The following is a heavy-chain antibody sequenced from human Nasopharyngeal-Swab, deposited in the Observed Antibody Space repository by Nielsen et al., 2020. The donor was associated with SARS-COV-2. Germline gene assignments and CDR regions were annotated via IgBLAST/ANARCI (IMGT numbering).Heavy chain of an antibody. V-gene: IGHV3-48*04. CDR3: ARGVLPYTYGVFDP. Sequence: GESLKISCAASGFPFSDYSMNWVRQAPGKGLEWVSYISNGGSIIYYADSVKGRFTISRDNAGTSLSLQMNSLRAEDTAMYYCARGVLPYTYGVFDPWGQGTLVTVSS. CDR1: GFPFSDYS. J-gene: IGHJ5*02. D-gene: IGHD5-18*01. CDR2: ISNGGSII.